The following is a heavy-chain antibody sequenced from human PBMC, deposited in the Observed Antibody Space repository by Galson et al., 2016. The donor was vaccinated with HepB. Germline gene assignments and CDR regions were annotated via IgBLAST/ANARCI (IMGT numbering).Heavy chain of an antibody. J-gene: IGHJ4*02. CDR1: GFTFSSYA. Sequence: SLRLSCAASGFTFSSYAMSWVRQAPGKGLEWVSVISGSDGRTYYAGSVKGRFTISRDNSKNTLYLQMNSLRAEDTAVYYCAKPRSSSWYGFDYWGEGTLVSVSS. CDR3: AKPRSSSWYGFDY. V-gene: IGHV3-23*01. D-gene: IGHD6-13*01. CDR2: ISGSDGRT.